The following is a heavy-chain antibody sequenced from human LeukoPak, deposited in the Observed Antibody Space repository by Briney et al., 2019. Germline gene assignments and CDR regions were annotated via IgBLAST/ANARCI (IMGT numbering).Heavy chain of an antibody. CDR3: ALYCSSANCHDAFDI. V-gene: IGHV3-7*03. Sequence: GGSLRLSCVGSGFTFSSYAMSWVRQAPGKGLEWAANIDKEGNERSYVASVKGRFTISRDNAKNSLYLQMNSLGAEDTAMYYCALYCSSANCHDAFDIWGRGTMVTVSS. CDR2: IDKEGNER. D-gene: IGHD2-15*01. J-gene: IGHJ3*02. CDR1: GFTFSSYA.